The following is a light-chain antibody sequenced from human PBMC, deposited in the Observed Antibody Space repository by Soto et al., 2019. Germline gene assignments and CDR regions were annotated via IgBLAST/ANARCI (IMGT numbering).Light chain of an antibody. J-gene: IGLJ3*02. CDR1: SSDVGGYNY. V-gene: IGLV2-14*01. CDR3: GSYTTDNTLV. Sequence: QSVLTQPASVSGSPGQSITISCTGTSSDVGGYNYVSWYQQHPGKAPKLMIYVVSSRPSGISNRFSGSKSGNTASLTISGLQAEDEASYYCGSYTTDNTLVFGGGTKLTVL. CDR2: VVS.